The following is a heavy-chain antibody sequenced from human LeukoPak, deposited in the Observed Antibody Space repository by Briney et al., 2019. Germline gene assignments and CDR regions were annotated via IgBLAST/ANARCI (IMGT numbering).Heavy chain of an antibody. D-gene: IGHD3-22*01. CDR1: GFTFTIYA. CDR3: ARDLGRYDSNQGPLDAFDI. J-gene: IGHJ3*02. CDR2: ISGSDGRT. V-gene: IGHV3-23*01. Sequence: GGSLRLSCATSGFTFTIYAMSWVRQAPGKGLEWVSSISGSDGRTKYADSVRGRFTISRDNSKNTLFLQMNSLRAADTAVYYCARDLGRYDSNQGPLDAFDIWGQGTMVTVSS.